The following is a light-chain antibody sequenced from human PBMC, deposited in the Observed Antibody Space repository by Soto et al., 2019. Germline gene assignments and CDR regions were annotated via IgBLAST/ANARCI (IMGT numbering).Light chain of an antibody. Sequence: DIQMTQSPSSLSASVGDRVTITCQASQDISKSLNWYQQRPGKAPRLLIFGASNLESGVPSRFSGSGSGTDFTFTIISLQPEDIATYYCQQYDNLRLTFGGGTKVEIK. J-gene: IGKJ4*01. CDR1: QDISKS. CDR2: GAS. V-gene: IGKV1-33*01. CDR3: QQYDNLRLT.